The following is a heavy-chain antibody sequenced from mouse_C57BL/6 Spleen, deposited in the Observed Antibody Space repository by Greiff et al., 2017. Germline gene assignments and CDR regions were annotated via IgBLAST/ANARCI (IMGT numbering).Heavy chain of an antibody. CDR3: ARDYYGSVYAMDY. Sequence: QVQLQQPGAELVRPGTSVKLSCKASGYTFTSYWMHWVKQRPGQGLEWIGVIDPSDSYTNYNQKFKGKATLTVDTSSSTAYMQLSSLTSEESAVNYCARDYYGSVYAMDYWGQGTSVTVAS. CDR2: IDPSDSYT. J-gene: IGHJ4*01. CDR1: GYTFTSYW. D-gene: IGHD1-1*01. V-gene: IGHV1-59*01.